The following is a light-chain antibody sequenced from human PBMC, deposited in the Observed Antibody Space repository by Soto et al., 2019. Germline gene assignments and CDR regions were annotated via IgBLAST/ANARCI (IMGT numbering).Light chain of an antibody. V-gene: IGKV3-15*01. Sequence: EIVMTQSPATLSVSPGEGATVSCRASQGIGDTLAWYQQKPGQTPRLLIYDTSIRATGVPARFSGSRSGAEFTLTISSLQSEDFAVYYRQHYFNWPLTFGGGTKVDIK. CDR2: DTS. CDR3: QHYFNWPLT. CDR1: QGIGDT. J-gene: IGKJ4*01.